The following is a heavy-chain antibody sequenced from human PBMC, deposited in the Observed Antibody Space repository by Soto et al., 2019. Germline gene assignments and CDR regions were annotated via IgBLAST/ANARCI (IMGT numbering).Heavy chain of an antibody. J-gene: IGHJ6*03. CDR2: MNPNSGNT. CDR1: GYTFTSYD. CDR3: ARGVGAYTDFYYYMDV. D-gene: IGHD1-26*01. Sequence: QVQLVQSGAEVKKPGASVKVSCKASGYTFTSYDINWVRQATGQGLEWMGWMNPNSGNTGYAQKFQGRVTMTRNTSIRTAYMELSSLRSEDTAVYYCARGVGAYTDFYYYMDVWGKGTTVTVSS. V-gene: IGHV1-8*01.